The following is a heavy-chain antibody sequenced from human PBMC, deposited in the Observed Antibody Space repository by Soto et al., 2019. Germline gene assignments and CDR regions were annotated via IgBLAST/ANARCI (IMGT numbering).Heavy chain of an antibody. CDR3: ACSSTGPDYYYMDV. V-gene: IGHV1-3*01. Sequence: SVEVSCKASGYTLTSYAMHWVRQAPGQRLEWMGWINAGNGNTKYSQKFQGRVTITRDTSASTAYMELSSLRSEDTAVYYCACSSTGPDYYYMDVWGKGTTVTVSS. CDR1: GYTLTSYA. J-gene: IGHJ6*03. CDR2: INAGNGNT. D-gene: IGHD2-2*01.